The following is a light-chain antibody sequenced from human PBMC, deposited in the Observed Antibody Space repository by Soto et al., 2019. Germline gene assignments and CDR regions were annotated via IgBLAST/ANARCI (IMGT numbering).Light chain of an antibody. CDR1: QTVSSN. Sequence: EIVLTQSPATLSLSPGESASLSCRASQTVSSNLAWYQQKPGQAPRLLLYGASTRATGIPARFSGSGSGTEFTLNISSLQSEDFAVYYCQQYNNWPPSTFGQGTRLEIK. V-gene: IGKV3-15*01. CDR2: GAS. J-gene: IGKJ5*01. CDR3: QQYNNWPPST.